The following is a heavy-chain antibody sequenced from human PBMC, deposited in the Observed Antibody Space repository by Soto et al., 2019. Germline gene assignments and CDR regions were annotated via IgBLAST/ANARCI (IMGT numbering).Heavy chain of an antibody. CDR2: IYYSGST. V-gene: IGHV4-31*03. CDR3: ARAPTEYDSSPPGLCYFDL. CDR1: GGSISSGGYY. J-gene: IGHJ2*01. Sequence: SETLSLTCTVSGGSISSGGYYWSWIRQHPGKGLEWIGYIYYSGSTYYNPSPKSRVTISVDTSKNQFSLKLSSVTAADTAVYYCARAPTEYDSSPPGLCYFDLWGRGTLVTVSS. D-gene: IGHD3-22*01.